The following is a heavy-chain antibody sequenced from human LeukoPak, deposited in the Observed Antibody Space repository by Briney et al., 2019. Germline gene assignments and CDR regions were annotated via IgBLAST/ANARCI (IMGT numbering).Heavy chain of an antibody. Sequence: PGGSLRLSCAASGFTVRSNYMSWVRQAPGKGLEWGSVIYSGGSTYSADSVKGRFTISRHNSKNTLYLQMNSLRAEDTAVYYCARVVQDSSSWYGGTNWFDPWGQGTLVTVSS. CDR3: ARVVQDSSSWYGGTNWFDP. CDR1: GFTVRSNY. D-gene: IGHD6-13*01. J-gene: IGHJ5*02. V-gene: IGHV3-53*04. CDR2: IYSGGST.